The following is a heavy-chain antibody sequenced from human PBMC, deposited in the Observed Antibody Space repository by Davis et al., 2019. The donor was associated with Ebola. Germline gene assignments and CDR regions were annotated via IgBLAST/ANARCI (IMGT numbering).Heavy chain of an antibody. CDR2: IYYSGST. Sequence: MPSETLSLTCSVSGASISSYYWNWIRQPPGKGLEWIGYIYYSGSTNYNPSLKSRVTISVDTSKNQFSLKLTSVTAADTAVYYCAGPARFDYWGQGTPITVS. D-gene: IGHD6-6*01. V-gene: IGHV4-59*08. J-gene: IGHJ4*02. CDR1: GASISSYY. CDR3: AGPARFDY.